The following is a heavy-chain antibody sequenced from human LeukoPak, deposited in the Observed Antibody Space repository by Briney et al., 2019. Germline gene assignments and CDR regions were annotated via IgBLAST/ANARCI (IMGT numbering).Heavy chain of an antibody. CDR3: ASVPQGGSLAFDI. Sequence: SETLSLTCTVSGGSISSYYWSWIRQPPGKGLEWIGYIYYSGSTNYNPSLKSRVTISVDTSKNQFSLKLSSVTAADTAVYYCASVPQGGSLAFDIWGQGTMVTVSS. J-gene: IGHJ3*02. CDR2: IYYSGST. V-gene: IGHV4-59*12. CDR1: GGSISSYY. D-gene: IGHD2-15*01.